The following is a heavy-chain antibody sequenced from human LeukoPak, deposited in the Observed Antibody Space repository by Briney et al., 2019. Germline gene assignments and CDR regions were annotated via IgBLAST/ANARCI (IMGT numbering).Heavy chain of an antibody. V-gene: IGHV4-59*01. CDR2: IYYSGST. J-gene: IGHJ4*02. CDR3: ARNSLYYFDSSGMV. Sequence: SETLSLTCTVPGGSISGYYWSWIRQPPGKGLEWIGYIYYSGSTNYNPSLRSRVTISVDTSKNQFALKLSSVTAADTAVYYCARNSLYYFDSSGMVWGQGTLVTVSS. CDR1: GGSISGYY. D-gene: IGHD3-22*01.